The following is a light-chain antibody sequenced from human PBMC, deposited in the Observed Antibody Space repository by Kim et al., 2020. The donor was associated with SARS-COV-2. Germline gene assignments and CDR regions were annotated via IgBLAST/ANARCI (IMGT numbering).Light chain of an antibody. CDR3: QHYDSLPYT. V-gene: IGKV1-33*01. Sequence: SASVGDRVTITCQASQEIRNYLNWYQQKPGKAPKVLIYDASNLETGVPSRFSGSGSGTSFTFTISSLQPEDVATYFCQHYDSLPYTFGQGTKLEIK. J-gene: IGKJ2*01. CDR1: QEIRNY. CDR2: DAS.